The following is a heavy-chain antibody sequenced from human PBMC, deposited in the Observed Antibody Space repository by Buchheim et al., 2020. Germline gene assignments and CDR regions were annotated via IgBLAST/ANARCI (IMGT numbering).Heavy chain of an antibody. CDR1: GFTFNNYA. V-gene: IGHV3-23*01. CDR2: IIGSGSRT. D-gene: IGHD2-2*01. J-gene: IGHJ6*02. Sequence: EVQLLESGGGLVQPGGSLRLSCAASGFTFNNYAMNWVRQVPGKGLEWVSGIIGSGSRTYYADSVKGRLTISRDNSKGTLYLQMNSLRAEDTAVYYCAKGGYCSSSDCYRAYHYYNMDAWGQGTT. CDR3: AKGGYCSSSDCYRAYHYYNMDA.